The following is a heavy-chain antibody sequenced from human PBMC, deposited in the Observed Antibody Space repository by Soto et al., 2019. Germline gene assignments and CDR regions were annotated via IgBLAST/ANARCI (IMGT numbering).Heavy chain of an antibody. CDR3: VRAIFGVINSWFAP. Sequence: GGSLRLSCAASGFTFSSYAMYWVRQAPGKGLEYVSAISSNGDSIYYADSVKGRFTISRDSPKNTLSLQMSSLRPEDTAVYYCVRAIFGVINSWFAPWRQGTLVTVSS. J-gene: IGHJ5*02. CDR1: GFTFSSYA. V-gene: IGHV3-64D*08. D-gene: IGHD3-3*01. CDR2: ISSNGDSI.